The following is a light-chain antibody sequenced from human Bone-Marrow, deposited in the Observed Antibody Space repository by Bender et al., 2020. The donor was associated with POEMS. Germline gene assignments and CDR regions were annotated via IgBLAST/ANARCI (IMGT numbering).Light chain of an antibody. V-gene: IGLV1-44*01. J-gene: IGLJ3*02. CDR1: SSNIGAHA. CDR3: GVWDDSLNGWV. CDR2: SSP. Sequence: QSVLSQPPSASGTPGQRVTISCSGGSSNIGAHAVNWYQHLPGTTPKLLLYSSPRRPSEVPYRFSGSSSGTSGSLAISGLQSADDADYYCGVWDDSLNGWVFGGGTKLTVL.